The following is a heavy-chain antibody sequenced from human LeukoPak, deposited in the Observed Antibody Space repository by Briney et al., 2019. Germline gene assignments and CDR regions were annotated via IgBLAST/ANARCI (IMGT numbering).Heavy chain of an antibody. J-gene: IGHJ5*02. V-gene: IGHV3-30*02. CDR2: IRYDGSNK. Sequence: GGSLRLSCAASGFTFSSYGMHWVRQAPGKGLEWVAFIRYDGSNKYYADSVKGRFTISRDNSKNTLYLQMNSLRAEDTAVYYCARDGASGAVAGTRIDRNWFDPWGQGTLVTVSS. D-gene: IGHD6-19*01. CDR3: ARDGASGAVAGTRIDRNWFDP. CDR1: GFTFSSYG.